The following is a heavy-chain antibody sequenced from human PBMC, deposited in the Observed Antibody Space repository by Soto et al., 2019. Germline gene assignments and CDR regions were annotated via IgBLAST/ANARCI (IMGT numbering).Heavy chain of an antibody. V-gene: IGHV3-23*01. Sequence: GGSLRLSCAASGFTFSSYAMSWVRQAPGKGLEWVSAISGSGGSTYYADSVKGRFTISRDNSKNTLYLQMNSLRAEDTAVYYCAKPTEYSSGWYRFDYWGQGTLVTVSS. J-gene: IGHJ4*02. D-gene: IGHD6-19*01. CDR2: ISGSGGST. CDR1: GFTFSSYA. CDR3: AKPTEYSSGWYRFDY.